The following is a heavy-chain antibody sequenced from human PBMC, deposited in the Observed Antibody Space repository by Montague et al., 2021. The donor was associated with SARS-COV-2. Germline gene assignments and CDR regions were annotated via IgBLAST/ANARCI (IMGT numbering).Heavy chain of an antibody. CDR3: ARGSMVRGGEVYYGVDV. V-gene: IGHV4-30-2*01. D-gene: IGHD3-10*01. J-gene: IGHJ6*02. CDR2: LYHSGST. CDR1: GGSISSVGYS. Sequence: TLSLTCAVSGGSISSVGYSWNWLRQPPGQGLEWIGYLYHSGSTYHNLSLQSRVTISLDSSKNQLSLNLTSVTAADTAEYSCARGSMVRGGEVYYGVDVWGQGTTVTVSS.